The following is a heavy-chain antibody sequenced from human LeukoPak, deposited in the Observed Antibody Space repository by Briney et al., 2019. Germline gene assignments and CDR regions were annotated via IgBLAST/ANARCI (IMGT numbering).Heavy chain of an antibody. Sequence: SLRLSCTASGFTFGDYAMSWVRQAPGKGLEWGGGIRNKADGGTTEYAASVKGRFTISRDDSQSIAYLQMNSLKTEDTAVYYCTRDTAGYCSGGSCSLGQGTLVTVSS. D-gene: IGHD2-15*01. J-gene: IGHJ5*02. CDR3: TRDTAGYCSGGSCS. CDR2: IRNKADGGTT. V-gene: IGHV3-49*04. CDR1: GFTFGDYA.